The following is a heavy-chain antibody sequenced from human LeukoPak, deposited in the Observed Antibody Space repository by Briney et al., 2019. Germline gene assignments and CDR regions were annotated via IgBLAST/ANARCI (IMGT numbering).Heavy chain of an antibody. CDR1: GFTFSSYA. CDR3: AKVFSLTGRSGFIDY. CDR2: ICGSGGST. J-gene: IGHJ4*02. Sequence: GGPLRLSCGASGFTFSSYAMSWARQATGEALEWVSAICGSGGSTYYADSVKGRFTIFRDNSKNTLYQQMNSLRAEDTAVYYCAKVFSLTGRSGFIDYWGQGTLITVSS. D-gene: IGHD7-27*01. V-gene: IGHV3-23*01.